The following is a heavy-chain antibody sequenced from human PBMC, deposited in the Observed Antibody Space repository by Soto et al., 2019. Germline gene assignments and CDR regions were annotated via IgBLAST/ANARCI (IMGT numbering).Heavy chain of an antibody. J-gene: IGHJ2*01. Sequence: LRLSCVASGFTFSSYWVNWVRQAPGKGLEWVANIKQDGSEKYYVDSVKGRFTISRDNAKNSLYLQMNSLRAEATAVYYCARWGDPYWYFDLWGRGTLVAVSS. CDR1: GFTFSSYW. V-gene: IGHV3-7*01. CDR3: ARWGDPYWYFDL. D-gene: IGHD2-21*02. CDR2: IKQDGSEK.